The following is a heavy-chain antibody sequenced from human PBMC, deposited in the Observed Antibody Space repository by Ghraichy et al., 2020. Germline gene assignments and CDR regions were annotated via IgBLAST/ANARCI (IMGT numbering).Heavy chain of an antibody. J-gene: IGHJ6*02. V-gene: IGHV3-21*01. CDR2: ISSSRSYI. CDR3: ARDRAIDGYYYYYGMDV. D-gene: IGHD5-24*01. CDR1: GFTFSSYI. Sequence: LSLTCAASGFTFSSYIMNWVRQAPGKGLVWVSSISSSRSYIYYADSVKGRFTISRDNAKNSLYLQMSSLRAEDTAVYYCARDRAIDGYYYYYGMDVWGQGTTVTVSS.